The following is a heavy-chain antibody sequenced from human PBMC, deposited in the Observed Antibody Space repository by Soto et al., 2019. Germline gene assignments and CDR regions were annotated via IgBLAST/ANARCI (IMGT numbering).Heavy chain of an antibody. V-gene: IGHV3-21*01. D-gene: IGHD1-1*01. J-gene: IGHJ6*03. CDR3: ARASTKSSYYYMDV. CDR1: GFTFSSYS. CDR2: ISSSSSYI. Sequence: EVQLVESGGGLVKPGGSLRLSCAASGFTFSSYSMNWVRQAPGKGLEWVSSISSSSSYIYYADSVKGRFTISRDNAKNSLYLQMNSLRAEDTAVYYCARASTKSSYYYMDVWGKGTTVTVSS.